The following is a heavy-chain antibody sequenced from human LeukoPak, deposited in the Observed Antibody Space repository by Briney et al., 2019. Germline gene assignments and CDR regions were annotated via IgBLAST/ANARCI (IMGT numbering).Heavy chain of an antibody. CDR1: GYTFTSYA. D-gene: IGHD3-10*01. Sequence: ASVKVSCKASGYTFTSYAMHWVRQAPGQRLEWMGWINAGNGNTKYSQKFQGRVTITRDTSASTAYMELSSLRSEDTAVYYCTREPDAGSGNYRKYFDYWGQGTLVTVSS. CDR2: INAGNGNT. V-gene: IGHV1-3*01. J-gene: IGHJ4*02. CDR3: TREPDAGSGNYRKYFDY.